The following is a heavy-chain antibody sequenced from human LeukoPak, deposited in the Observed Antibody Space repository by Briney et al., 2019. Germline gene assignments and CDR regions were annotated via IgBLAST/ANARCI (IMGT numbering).Heavy chain of an antibody. CDR3: ARDLYHSGWWGGFDY. CDR1: GFTFSSYA. CDR2: ISGSGGST. D-gene: IGHD6-19*01. J-gene: IGHJ4*02. Sequence: PGGSLRLSCAASGFTFSSYAMSWVRQAPGKGLEWVSAISGSGGSTYYADSVKGRFTISRDNSKNTLYLQMNSLRAEDTAVYYCARDLYHSGWWGGFDYWGQGTLVTVSS. V-gene: IGHV3-23*01.